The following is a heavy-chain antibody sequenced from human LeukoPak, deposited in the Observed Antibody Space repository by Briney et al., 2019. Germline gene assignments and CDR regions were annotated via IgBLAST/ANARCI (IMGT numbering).Heavy chain of an antibody. CDR2: IIPIFGTA. D-gene: IGHD1-26*01. V-gene: IGHV1-69*05. J-gene: IGHJ4*02. CDR3: AGGSGSYFFDY. CDR1: GGTFSSYA. Sequence: ASVKVSCKASGGTFSSYAISWVRQAPGQGLEWMGGIIPIFGTANYAQKFQGRVTITTDESTSTAYMELSSLRSEDTAVYYCAGGSGSYFFDYWGQGTLVAVSS.